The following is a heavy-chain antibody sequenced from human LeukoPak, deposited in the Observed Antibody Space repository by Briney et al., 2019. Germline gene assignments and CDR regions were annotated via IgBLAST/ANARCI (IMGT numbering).Heavy chain of an antibody. CDR2: IYPGDSDT. Sequence: GESLKISCQGSGYSFTSYWIGWVRQMPGKGLEWMGIIYPGDSDTRYSPSFQGQDTISADKSISTAYLQWSSLKASDTAMYYCARGGYSSLDYYYYMDVWGKGTTVSVSS. CDR3: ARGGYSSLDYYYYMDV. D-gene: IGHD5-18*01. CDR1: GYSFTSYW. J-gene: IGHJ6*03. V-gene: IGHV5-51*01.